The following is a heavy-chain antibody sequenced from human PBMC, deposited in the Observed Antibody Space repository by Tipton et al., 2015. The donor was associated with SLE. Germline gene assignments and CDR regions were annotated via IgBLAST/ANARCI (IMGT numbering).Heavy chain of an antibody. CDR2: ISSTSYYI. CDR3: VPRQVDFDH. V-gene: IGHV3-21*04. CDR1: GFTFSDYT. D-gene: IGHD2-15*01. Sequence: SLRLSCEASGFTFSDYTMNWVRQAPGKGLEWVASISSTSYYIYYADSVKGRFTISRDNSKNTLYLQMDSLRGDDTAVYYCVPRQVDFDHWGQGTLVSVSS. J-gene: IGHJ4*02.